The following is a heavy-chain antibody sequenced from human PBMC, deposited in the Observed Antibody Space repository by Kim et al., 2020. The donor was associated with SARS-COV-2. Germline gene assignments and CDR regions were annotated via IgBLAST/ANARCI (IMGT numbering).Heavy chain of an antibody. V-gene: IGHV3-48*02. CDR2: ISSSSSTI. Sequence: GGSLRLSCAASGFTFSSYSMNWVRQAPGKGLEWVSYISSSSSTIYYADSVKGRFTISRDNAKNSLYLRMNSLRDEDTAVYYCARDWLPGFGSLVGIAAAGSENWFDPWGQGTLVTVSS. J-gene: IGHJ5*02. CDR3: ARDWLPGFGSLVGIAAAGSENWFDP. CDR1: GFTFSSYS. D-gene: IGHD6-13*01.